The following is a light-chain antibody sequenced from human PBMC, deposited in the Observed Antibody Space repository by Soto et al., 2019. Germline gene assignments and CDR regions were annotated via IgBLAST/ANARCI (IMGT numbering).Light chain of an antibody. V-gene: IGKV2-28*01. CDR3: MQALQTPYT. CDR2: LGS. Sequence: DIVMTQSPLSLAVTPGEPASISCRSSQSLLHSNGYSFFDWYPQKPGQSPQLLIYLGSDRASGVPDRFSGSGSGTDFTLKISRVEAEDVGVYYCMQALQTPYTFGQGTKLEIK. CDR1: QSLLHSNGYSF. J-gene: IGKJ2*01.